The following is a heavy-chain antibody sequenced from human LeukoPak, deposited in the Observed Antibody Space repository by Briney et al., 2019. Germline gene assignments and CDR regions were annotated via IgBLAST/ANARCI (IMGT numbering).Heavy chain of an antibody. V-gene: IGHV5-51*01. Sequence: GESLKISCKGSGYDFTTYWIGWVRQMPGKGLEGMGIIYPGDSNTRYNPSFQGQVTVSADKSISTAYLQWSSLKASDTAKYYCARQGFVASYGVDVWGRGTTVTVSS. CDR3: ARQGFVASYGVDV. J-gene: IGHJ6*02. CDR1: GYDFTTYW. CDR2: IYPGDSNT.